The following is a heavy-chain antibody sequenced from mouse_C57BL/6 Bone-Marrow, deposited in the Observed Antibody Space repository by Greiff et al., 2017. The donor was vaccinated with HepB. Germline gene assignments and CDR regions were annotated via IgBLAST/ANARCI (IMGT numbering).Heavy chain of an antibody. J-gene: IGHJ2*01. Sequence: QVQLQQPGAELVKPGASVKLSYKASGYTFTSYWMHWVKQRPGRGLEWIGRIDPNSGGTKYNEKFKSKATLTVDKPSSTAYMQLSSLTSEDSAVYYCASGRVLYSPEDPSDYCGQGTTLTVSS. CDR3: ASGRVLYSPEDPSDY. CDR2: IDPNSGGT. D-gene: IGHD2-12*01. V-gene: IGHV1-72*01. CDR1: GYTFTSYW.